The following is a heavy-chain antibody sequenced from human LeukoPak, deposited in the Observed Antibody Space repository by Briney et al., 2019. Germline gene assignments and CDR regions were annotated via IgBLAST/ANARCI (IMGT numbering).Heavy chain of an antibody. Sequence: QPGGSLRLSCAASGFTGSNNYMSWVRQAPGKGLEWVSAIHSSGGTYYADSVKGRFTISRDTSKSTLYLQINSLRVEDTAVYYCIVFGDSNHWGQGTLVTVSS. J-gene: IGHJ5*02. V-gene: IGHV3-53*01. CDR3: IVFGDSNH. CDR1: GFTGSNNY. CDR2: IHSSGGT. D-gene: IGHD4-17*01.